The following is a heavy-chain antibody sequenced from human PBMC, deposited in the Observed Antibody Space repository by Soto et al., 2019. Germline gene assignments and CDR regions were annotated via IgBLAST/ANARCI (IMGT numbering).Heavy chain of an antibody. Sequence: PGESLKISCQGSGYSFTNYWIGWARQMPGKGLEWMGIMYPGDSDTKYSPSFQGQVTISADKSISTAYLQWSSLRASDTAIYYCARHFYDYLDYWGQGTLVTVSS. D-gene: IGHD3-16*01. CDR3: ARHFYDYLDY. CDR2: MYPGDSDT. J-gene: IGHJ4*02. CDR1: GYSFTNYW. V-gene: IGHV5-51*01.